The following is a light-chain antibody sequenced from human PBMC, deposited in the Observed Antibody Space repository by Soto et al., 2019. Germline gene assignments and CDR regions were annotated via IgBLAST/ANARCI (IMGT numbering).Light chain of an antibody. CDR3: CSHSASIHWV. CDR2: EVL. Sequence: SVLTQPASVSGSPGQSITISCTGTSSDVGGYNFVSWYQQHPGNAPKLIIHEVLNRPSGVSSRFSGSKSGNTASLTISGLQAEDDAVYYCCSHSASIHWVFGGGTKLTVL. J-gene: IGLJ3*02. V-gene: IGLV2-14*03. CDR1: SSDVGGYNF.